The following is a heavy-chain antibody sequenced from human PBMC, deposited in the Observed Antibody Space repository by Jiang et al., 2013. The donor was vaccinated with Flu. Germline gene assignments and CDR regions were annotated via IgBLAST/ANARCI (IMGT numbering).Heavy chain of an antibody. CDR2: TYYRSKWYN. Sequence: LAQTLSLTRAISGDSVSSNSAAWNWIRQSPSRGLEWLGRTYYRSKWYNDYAVSVKSRITINPDTSKNQFSLQLNSVTPEDTAVYYCARDTTYSSSSWDYWGQGTLVTVSS. J-gene: IGHJ4*02. D-gene: IGHD6-6*01. V-gene: IGHV6-1*01. CDR3: ARDTTYSSSSWDY. CDR1: GDSVSSNSAA.